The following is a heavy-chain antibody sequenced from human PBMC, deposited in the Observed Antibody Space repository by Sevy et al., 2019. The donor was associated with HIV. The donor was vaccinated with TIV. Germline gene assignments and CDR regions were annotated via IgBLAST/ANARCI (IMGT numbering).Heavy chain of an antibody. D-gene: IGHD2-2*01. J-gene: IGHJ6*03. CDR1: GFTFSSYW. V-gene: IGHV3-7*03. CDR3: ARVARDIVVVPAARTQEYYYYMDV. CDR2: IKQDGSEK. Sequence: GGSLRLSCAASGFTFSSYWMSWVRQAPGKGLEWVANIKQDGSEKYYVDSVKGRFTISRDNAKNSLYLQMNSLRAEDTDVYYCARVARDIVVVPAARTQEYYYYMDVWGKGTTVTVSS.